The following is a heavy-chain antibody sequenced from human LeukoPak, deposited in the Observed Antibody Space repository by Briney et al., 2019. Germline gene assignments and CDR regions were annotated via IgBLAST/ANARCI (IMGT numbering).Heavy chain of an antibody. Sequence: QHWGSLRLSCAASGFTVSSNYMSWVRQAPGKGLEWVSVIYSGGSTYYADSVKGRFTISRDNSKNTLYLQMNSLRAEDTAVYYCATSYYYYYMDVWGKGTTVTVSS. CDR3: ATSYYYYYMDV. CDR2: IYSGGST. CDR1: GFTVSSNY. V-gene: IGHV3-53*01. J-gene: IGHJ6*03.